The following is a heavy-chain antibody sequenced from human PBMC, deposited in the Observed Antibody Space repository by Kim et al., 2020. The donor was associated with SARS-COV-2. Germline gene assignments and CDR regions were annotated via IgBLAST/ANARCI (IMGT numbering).Heavy chain of an antibody. CDR1: GYTFNIYD. CDR2: MRPNNGDT. Sequence: ASVKVSCKASGYTFNIYDINWVRQAPGQGLEWMGWMRPNNGDTGYEQNFQGRVTLTRNTSTSTAYMELSSLRSEDTALYYCARIDYGDQDACELGGQGTMVPVS. D-gene: IGHD4-17*01. J-gene: IGHJ3*01. V-gene: IGHV1-8*01. CDR3: ARIDYGDQDACEL.